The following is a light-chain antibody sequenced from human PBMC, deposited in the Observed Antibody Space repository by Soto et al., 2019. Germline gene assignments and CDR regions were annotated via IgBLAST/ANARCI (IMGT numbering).Light chain of an antibody. J-gene: IGLJ3*02. CDR3: QSYDDSLSGWV. CDR2: GNS. CDR1: SSNIGAGHA. Sequence: QSVLTQPPSVSGAPGQRVTISCTGSSSNIGAGHALHWYQHLPGAAPQLLMYGNSDRPSGVPDRFSGSKSGTSASLAITGLQPEDEADYYCQSYDDSLSGWVFGGGTQLTVL. V-gene: IGLV1-40*01.